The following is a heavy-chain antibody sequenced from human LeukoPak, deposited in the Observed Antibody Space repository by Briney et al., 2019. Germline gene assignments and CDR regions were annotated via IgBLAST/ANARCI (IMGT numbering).Heavy chain of an antibody. D-gene: IGHD3-3*01. CDR2: IYYSGST. J-gene: IGHJ6*03. CDR1: GGSISSSSYY. Sequence: SETLSLTCTVSGGSISSSSYYWGWIRQPPGKGLEWIGSIYYSGSTYYNPSLKSRVTISVDTSKNHFSLKLSSVTAADTAVYYCARAAYDFWSPNYYMDVWGKGTTVTVSS. V-gene: IGHV4-39*02. CDR3: ARAAYDFWSPNYYMDV.